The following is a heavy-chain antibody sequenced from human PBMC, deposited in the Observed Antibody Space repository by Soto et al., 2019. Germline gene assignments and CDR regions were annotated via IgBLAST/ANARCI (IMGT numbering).Heavy chain of an antibody. J-gene: IGHJ4*02. D-gene: IGHD2-21*02. V-gene: IGHV3-33*01. CDR2: IWYDGSNK. CDR1: GFTFSTYG. Sequence: QVQLVESGGGVVQPGGSLRLSCATSGFTFSTYGMHWVRQAPGKGLEWVTVIWYDGSNKYYVDSVKGRFTISRDNSRNXXYLQMDSLRVEDTAIYYCVRDRCGGGCVSAPYFDFWGQGSLVTVSS. CDR3: VRDRCGGGCVSAPYFDF.